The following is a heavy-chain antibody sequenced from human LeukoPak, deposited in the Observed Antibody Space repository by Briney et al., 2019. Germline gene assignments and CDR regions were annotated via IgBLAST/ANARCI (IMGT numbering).Heavy chain of an antibody. CDR2: ISSNGGST. D-gene: IGHD3-10*01. V-gene: IGHV3-64D*06. Sequence: GGSLRLSCSASGFTFSSYAMHWVRQAPGKGLENVSAISSNGGSTYYADSVKGRFTISRDNSKNTLYLQMSSLRAEDTAVYYCVKGGSGSYYDYWGQGTLVTVSS. J-gene: IGHJ4*02. CDR1: GFTFSSYA. CDR3: VKGGSGSYYDY.